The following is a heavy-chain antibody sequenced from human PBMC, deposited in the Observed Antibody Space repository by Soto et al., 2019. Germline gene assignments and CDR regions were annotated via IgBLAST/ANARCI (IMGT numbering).Heavy chain of an antibody. CDR1: GFTFSSYA. CDR3: AKGWQQLVPNNWFDP. Sequence: SGGSLRLSCAASGFTFSSYAMSWVRQAPGKGLEWVSAISGSGGSTYYADSVKGRFTISRDNSKNTLYLQMNSLRAEDTAVYYCAKGWQQLVPNNWFDPWGQGTLVTVSS. J-gene: IGHJ5*02. V-gene: IGHV3-23*01. D-gene: IGHD6-13*01. CDR2: ISGSGGST.